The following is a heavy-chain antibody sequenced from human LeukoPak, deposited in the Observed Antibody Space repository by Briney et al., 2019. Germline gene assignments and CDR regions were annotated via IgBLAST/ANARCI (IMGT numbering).Heavy chain of an antibody. CDR1: GRCFDADR. V-gene: IGHV3-7*04. J-gene: IGHJ5*02. Sequence: GGSLRLSCMAAGRCFDADRRSGWRQAPGKGLEWVANIKQDGSQKLYLDSVKGRFTISRDNGNNSLYLHMSRLRLEDTSVYYCARDLKGFNLWGQGALVTVSS. CDR3: ARDLKGFNL. CDR2: IKQDGSQK.